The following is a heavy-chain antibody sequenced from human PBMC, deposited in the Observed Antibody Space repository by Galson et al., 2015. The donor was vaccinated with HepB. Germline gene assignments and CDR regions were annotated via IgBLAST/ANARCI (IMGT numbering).Heavy chain of an antibody. Sequence: SLRLSCAASGVTIPSYSMNWVRKAPGKGLEWLAYISAGSTTVYYAASVRGRFTISRDNAKNFLYLHMNSLRGEDTAVYYCARNPASYDYFNMDVWGHGTMVTVSS. CDR3: ARNPASYDYFNMDV. CDR2: ISAGSTTV. V-gene: IGHV3-48*01. CDR1: GVTIPSYS. J-gene: IGHJ6*02.